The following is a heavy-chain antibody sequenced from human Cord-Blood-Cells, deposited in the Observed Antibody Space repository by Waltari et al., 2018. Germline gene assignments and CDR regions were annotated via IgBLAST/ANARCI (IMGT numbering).Heavy chain of an antibody. CDR2: IKSKTDGGTT. Sequence: EVQLVESGGGLVKHGGSLRLSCAASGFTFSNAWMSWVRHARGKGLEWVGRIKSKTDGGTTDYAAPVKGRFTISRDDSKNTLYLQMNSLKTEDTAVYYCTAGRFPAAINEDVWGKGTTVTVSS. V-gene: IGHV3-15*01. CDR1: GFTFSNAW. J-gene: IGHJ6*04. D-gene: IGHD2-2*02. CDR3: TAGRFPAAINEDV.